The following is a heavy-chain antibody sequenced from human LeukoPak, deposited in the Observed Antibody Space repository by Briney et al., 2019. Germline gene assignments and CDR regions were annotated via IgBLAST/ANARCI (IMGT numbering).Heavy chain of an antibody. CDR2: INSDGSST. D-gene: IGHD2-2*02. J-gene: IGHJ6*03. Sequence: GGSLRLSCAASGFTFSSYWMHWVRQAPGKGLVWVSRINSDGSSTSYADSVKGRFTISRDNAKNTLYLQMNSLRAEDTAVYYCAKGRASCYTCYYYMDVWGKGTTVTVSS. CDR1: GFTFSSYW. CDR3: AKGRASCYTCYYYMDV. V-gene: IGHV3-74*01.